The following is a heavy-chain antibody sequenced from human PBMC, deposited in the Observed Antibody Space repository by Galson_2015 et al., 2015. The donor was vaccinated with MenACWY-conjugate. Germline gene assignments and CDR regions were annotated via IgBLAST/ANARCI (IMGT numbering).Heavy chain of an antibody. CDR1: GFTFSSYS. Sequence: SLRLSCAASGFTFSSYSMNWVRQAPGKGLEWVSSISSSSSYIYYADSVKGRFTISRDNSKNTLYLQMNSLRAEDTAVYYCAKDLGNCSGGSCHYYYYYGMDVWGQGTTVTVSS. CDR3: AKDLGNCSGGSCHYYYYYGMDV. V-gene: IGHV3-21*04. J-gene: IGHJ6*02. CDR2: ISSSSSYI. D-gene: IGHD2-15*01.